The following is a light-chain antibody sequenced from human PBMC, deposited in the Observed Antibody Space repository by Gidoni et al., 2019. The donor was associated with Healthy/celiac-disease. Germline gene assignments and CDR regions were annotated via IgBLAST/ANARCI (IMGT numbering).Light chain of an antibody. V-gene: IGLV1-44*01. CDR1: SSNIGSTT. Sequence: QSVLTQPPSASATPGQRVTISCSGSSSNIGSTTVHWYQQLPGTAHKRLIYSNNQRPTGVPDRFSGSKSGTSAALAISGLQSEDEADYYCAAWDDSLNGFYVVGTGTKVTGL. J-gene: IGLJ1*01. CDR3: AAWDDSLNGFYV. CDR2: SNN.